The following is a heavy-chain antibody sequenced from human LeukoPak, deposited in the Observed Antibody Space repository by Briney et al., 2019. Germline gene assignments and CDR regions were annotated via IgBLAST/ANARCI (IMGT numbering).Heavy chain of an antibody. CDR3: ATDMVGYCGDVTCSSEAY. D-gene: IGHD2-21*01. J-gene: IGHJ4*02. CDR1: GYSLTALS. CDR2: FDPEVGKT. Sequence: GASVKVSCKVSGYSLTALSMHWVRQAPGKGLEWMGGFDPEVGKTMYAEKLDGRLTVTDDTSTDTAYMQLSSLRLEDTAVYYCATDMVGYCGDVTCSSEAYWGQGTLVTVSS. V-gene: IGHV1-24*01.